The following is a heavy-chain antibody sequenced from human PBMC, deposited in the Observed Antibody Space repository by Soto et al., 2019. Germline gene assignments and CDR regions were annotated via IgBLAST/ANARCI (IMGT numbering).Heavy chain of an antibody. CDR2: ISYDGSNK. D-gene: IGHD6-19*01. J-gene: IGHJ1*01. V-gene: IGHV3-30*18. CDR3: AKGVRVSGWYAEYFQH. CDR1: GFTVSSYG. Sequence: QMQLVDSGGGVVQHGRSLRLSCAASGFTVSSYGMHWVRQAPGKGLEWVAVISYDGSNKYYADSVKGRFTISRDNSKNTLYLQMNSLRAEDTAVYYCAKGVRVSGWYAEYFQHWGQGTLVTVSS.